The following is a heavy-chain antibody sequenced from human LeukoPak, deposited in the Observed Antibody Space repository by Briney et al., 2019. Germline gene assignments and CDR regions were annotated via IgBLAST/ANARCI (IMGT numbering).Heavy chain of an antibody. D-gene: IGHD5-12*01. J-gene: IGHJ4*02. CDR1: GFVFSDYG. CDR2: VRYDGSNE. CDR3: AKESDSGYHSEGPKY. Sequence: GGSLRLSCAASGFVFSDYGMHWVRQAPGKGLEWVAFVRYDGSNEYYADSVKGRFTISRDNSKNTLYLQMNSLRAEDTAVYSCAKESDSGYHSEGPKYWSLGTLVTVSS. V-gene: IGHV3-30*02.